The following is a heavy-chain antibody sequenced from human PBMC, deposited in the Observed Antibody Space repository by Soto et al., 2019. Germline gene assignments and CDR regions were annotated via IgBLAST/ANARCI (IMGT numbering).Heavy chain of an antibody. D-gene: IGHD5-12*01. Sequence: ASVKVSCKASGYTFTGYYMHWVRQAPGQGLEWMGWINPNSGGTNYAQKFQGWVTMTRDTSISTAYMELSRLRSDDTAVYYCARAGGYDWGGYYYYYMDVWGKGTTVTVSS. J-gene: IGHJ6*03. CDR1: GYTFTGYY. CDR3: ARAGGYDWGGYYYYYMDV. V-gene: IGHV1-2*04. CDR2: INPNSGGT.